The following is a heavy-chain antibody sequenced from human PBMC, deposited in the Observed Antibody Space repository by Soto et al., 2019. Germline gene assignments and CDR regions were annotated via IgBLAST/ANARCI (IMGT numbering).Heavy chain of an antibody. V-gene: IGHV3-23*01. CDR2: ISGSSGST. D-gene: IGHD2-2*01. CDR3: AKDPADIVVVPGNWFDP. CDR1: GFTFSSYA. Sequence: EVQLLESGGGLVQPGGSLRLSCAASGFTFSSYAMSWVRQAPGKGLEWVSAISGSSGSTYYADSVKGRFTISRDNSKNTLYLQMNSLRAEDTAVYYCAKDPADIVVVPGNWFDPWGQGTLVTVSS. J-gene: IGHJ5*02.